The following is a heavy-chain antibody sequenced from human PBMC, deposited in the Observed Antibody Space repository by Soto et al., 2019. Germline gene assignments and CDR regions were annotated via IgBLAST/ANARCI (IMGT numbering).Heavy chain of an antibody. CDR3: ARGGSGDYDIPNHGMDV. CDR1: GFSLSTCA. V-gene: IGHV3-20*04. Sequence: GGSLRLSCAASGFSLSTCAMSWVRQAPGKGLEWVSGINWNGGSTGYADSVKGRFTISRDNAKNSLYLQMNSLRAEDTALYYCARGGSGDYDIPNHGMDVWGQGTTVTVSS. D-gene: IGHD3-9*01. J-gene: IGHJ6*02. CDR2: INWNGGST.